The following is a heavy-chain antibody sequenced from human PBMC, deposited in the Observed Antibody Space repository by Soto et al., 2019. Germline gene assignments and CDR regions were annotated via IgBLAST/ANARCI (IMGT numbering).Heavy chain of an antibody. CDR2: VYNSGST. D-gene: IGHD5-12*01. CDR1: GGSTSSNY. Sequence: PSETLSRTCTVSGGSTSSNYWTWLRQPPGKGLEWIGYVYNSGSTNYTPSLKRRVTISEDTSKSQFSLTVNSMTAADTAVYYCPRYRREAVSGYTLDTWGQGILVTVSS. V-gene: IGHV4-59*01. CDR3: PRYRREAVSGYTLDT. J-gene: IGHJ5*02.